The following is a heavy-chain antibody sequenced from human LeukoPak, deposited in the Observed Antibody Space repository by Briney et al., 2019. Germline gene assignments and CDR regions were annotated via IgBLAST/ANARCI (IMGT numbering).Heavy chain of an antibody. V-gene: IGHV3-72*01. CDR3: ATSSWYRLAY. Sequence: GGSLRLSCAASGFTFSDSFMSWVRQAPGKGLEWVGRSRNKADSYTAEYAASVKGRFTISRDESKNSLYLQISSLETEDTAVYYCATSSWYRLAYWGQGSLVTVSA. D-gene: IGHD6-13*01. CDR2: SRNKADSYTA. CDR1: GFTFSDSF. J-gene: IGHJ4*02.